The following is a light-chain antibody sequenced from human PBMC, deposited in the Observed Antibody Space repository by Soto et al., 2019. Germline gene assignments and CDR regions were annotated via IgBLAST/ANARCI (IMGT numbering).Light chain of an antibody. CDR1: QDVTNS. CDR2: DAS. J-gene: IGKJ5*01. Sequence: EILMTQSPATLSLSPGEGVTLSCRAAQDVTNSVAWYQQKSGQAPRLLIYDASARASGVSARFSGSGSGTDFTLTISGLQAEDFAVYFCQQYIRRPLSFGQGTRLGIK. V-gene: IGKV3-15*01. CDR3: QQYIRRPLS.